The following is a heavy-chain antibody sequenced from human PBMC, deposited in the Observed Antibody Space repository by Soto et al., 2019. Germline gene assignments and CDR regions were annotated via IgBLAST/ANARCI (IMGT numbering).Heavy chain of an antibody. CDR3: ARDRGDSGYDNFDY. CDR1: GFTFSSYG. CDR2: IWYDGSNK. V-gene: IGHV3-33*01. Sequence: GESLKISCAASGFTFSSYGMHWVRQAPGKGLEWVAVIWYDGSNKYYADSVKGRFTISRDNSKNTLYLQMNSLRAEDTAVYYCARDRGDSGYDNFDYWGQGTLVTVSS. J-gene: IGHJ4*02. D-gene: IGHD5-12*01.